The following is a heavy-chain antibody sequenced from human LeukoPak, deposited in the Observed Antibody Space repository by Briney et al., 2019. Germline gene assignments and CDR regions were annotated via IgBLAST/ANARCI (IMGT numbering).Heavy chain of an antibody. D-gene: IGHD3-3*01. CDR3: AREDFRSGSIFYGY. Sequence: GASVKVSCKASGFTFTSSAMQWVRQARGQRLEWIGWIVVGSGNTNYAQKFQERVTITRDMSTSTAYMELSSLRSDDTAVYYCAREDFRSGSIFYGYWGQGTLVTVSS. CDR2: IVVGSGNT. J-gene: IGHJ4*02. CDR1: GFTFTSSA. V-gene: IGHV1-58*02.